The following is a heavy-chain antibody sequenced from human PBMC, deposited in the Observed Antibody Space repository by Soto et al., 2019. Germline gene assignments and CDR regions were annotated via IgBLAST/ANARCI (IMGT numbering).Heavy chain of an antibody. CDR1: GFTFSSYG. CDR3: ARDPHGGTGWYFDL. CDR2: IWYEGSNK. V-gene: IGHV3-33*01. Sequence: QVQLVESGGGVVQPGRSLRLSCAASGFTFSSYGMHWVRQAPGKGLEWVAVIWYEGSNKYYADSVKGRFTISRDKSKNTSDLQMNSLRAVDTAVYYCARDPHGGTGWYFDLWGRGTLVTVSS. D-gene: IGHD1-26*01. J-gene: IGHJ2*01.